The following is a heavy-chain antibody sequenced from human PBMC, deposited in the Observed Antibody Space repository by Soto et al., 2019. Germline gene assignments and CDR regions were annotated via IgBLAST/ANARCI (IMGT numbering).Heavy chain of an antibody. J-gene: IGHJ4*02. CDR3: ARGPPHV. D-gene: IGHD3-16*01. CDR1: GGSFSGYY. CDR2: INHSGST. V-gene: IGHV4-34*01. Sequence: SETLSLTCAVYGGSFSGYYWNWIRQPPGKGLEWIGEINHSGSTNYNPSLKSRVTVSVDTSKNQFSLKLSSVTAADTAVYYCARGPPHVWGQGTLVTVSS.